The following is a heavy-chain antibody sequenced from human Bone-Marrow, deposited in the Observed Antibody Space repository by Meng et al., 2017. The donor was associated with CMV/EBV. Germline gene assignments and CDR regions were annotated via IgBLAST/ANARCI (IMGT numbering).Heavy chain of an antibody. D-gene: IGHD1-26*01. J-gene: IGHJ6*02. CDR2: ISGSGGST. V-gene: IGHV3-23*01. CDR3: AKMMVGVPHYYYGREV. CDR1: GFTFSSYA. Sequence: GGSLRLSCAASGFTFSSYAMSWVRQAPGKGLEWVSAISGSGGSTYYADSVKGRFTISRDNSKNTLYLQRNSLRADDTAVYYCAKMMVGVPHYYYGREVWGQGSTVTVSS.